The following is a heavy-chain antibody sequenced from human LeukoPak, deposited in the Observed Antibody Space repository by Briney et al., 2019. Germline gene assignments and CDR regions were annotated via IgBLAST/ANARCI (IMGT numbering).Heavy chain of an antibody. CDR1: GYTFTSYY. V-gene: IGHV1-46*01. J-gene: IGHJ5*01. CDR2: INPSGGST. Sequence: GASVKVSCKASGYTFTSYYMHWVRQAPGQGLEWMGIINPSGGSTSYAQKFQGRVTMTRDMSTSTVYMELSSLRSEDTAVYYCARELPNSRWLVDPWGQGTLGTGSP. D-gene: IGHD2/OR15-2a*01. CDR3: ARELPNSRWLVDP.